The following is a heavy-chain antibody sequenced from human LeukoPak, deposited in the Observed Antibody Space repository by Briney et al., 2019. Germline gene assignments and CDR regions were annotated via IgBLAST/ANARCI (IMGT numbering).Heavy chain of an antibody. CDR1: GGTFSSYA. CDR3: ARRAQYGLNWFDP. Sequence: ASVKVSCKASGGTFSSYAISWVRQAPGQGLEWMGGIIPIFGTANYAQKFQGRVTITADESTSTAYMELSSLRSEDTAVYYCARRAQYGLNWFDPWGQGTLVTVSS. CDR2: IIPIFGTA. J-gene: IGHJ5*02. D-gene: IGHD4-17*01. V-gene: IGHV1-69*13.